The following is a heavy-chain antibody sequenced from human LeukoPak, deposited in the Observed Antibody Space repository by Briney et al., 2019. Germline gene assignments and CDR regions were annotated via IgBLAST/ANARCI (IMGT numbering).Heavy chain of an antibody. CDR3: ARDRGFWSGYSRNYFDY. J-gene: IGHJ4*02. D-gene: IGHD3-3*01. CDR2: IIPIFGTA. CDR1: GGTFSNYA. Sequence: SVTVSFKGSGGTFSNYAISWVGQARGQGGEGMGGIIPIFGTANYAQKFQGRVTIPTDESTSTAYMELSSLRSEDTAVYYCARDRGFWSGYSRNYFDYWGQGTLVTVSS. V-gene: IGHV1-69*05.